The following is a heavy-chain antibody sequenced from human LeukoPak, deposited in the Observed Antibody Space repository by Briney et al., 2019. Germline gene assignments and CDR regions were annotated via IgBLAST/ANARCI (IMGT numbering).Heavy chain of an antibody. CDR3: ARAYYGSGSYSPHDAFDI. Sequence: PSETLSLTCTVSGGSINSSSYYWGWIRQPPGKGLEWIGSIFYSGNTYDNPSLKSRVTISVDTSKNQFSLKLNSVTAADTAVYYCARAYYGSGSYSPHDAFDIWGQGTMVTVSS. CDR2: IFYSGNT. CDR1: GGSINSSSYY. D-gene: IGHD3-10*01. J-gene: IGHJ3*02. V-gene: IGHV4-39*01.